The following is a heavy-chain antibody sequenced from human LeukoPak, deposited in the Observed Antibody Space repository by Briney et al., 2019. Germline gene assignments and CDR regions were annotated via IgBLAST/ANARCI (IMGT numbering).Heavy chain of an antibody. Sequence: KSGGSLRLSCAASGFTFSSYSMNWVRHAPGKGLEWVSSISSSSSYIYYADSVKGRFTISRYNAKNSLYLQMDSLRAEDTAVYYCARAASQQQLDYWGQGTLVTFSS. CDR3: ARAASQQQLDY. V-gene: IGHV3-21*01. CDR2: ISSSSSYI. CDR1: GFTFSSYS. J-gene: IGHJ4*02. D-gene: IGHD6-13*01.